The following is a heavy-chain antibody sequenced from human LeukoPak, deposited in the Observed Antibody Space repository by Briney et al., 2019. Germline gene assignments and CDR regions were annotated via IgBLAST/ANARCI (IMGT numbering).Heavy chain of an antibody. J-gene: IGHJ4*02. D-gene: IGHD5-12*01. CDR3: LRDPYEAY. CDR1: GFTFTTYG. Sequence: GGSLRLSCAVSGFTFTTYGMHWVRQAPGKGLEWEAVIWYDGNNIYYADSVKGRFTISRDNSKNTLYLQMNSLRAEDTAVYYCLRDPYEAYWGQGTLVTVSS. CDR2: IWYDGNNI. V-gene: IGHV3-33*01.